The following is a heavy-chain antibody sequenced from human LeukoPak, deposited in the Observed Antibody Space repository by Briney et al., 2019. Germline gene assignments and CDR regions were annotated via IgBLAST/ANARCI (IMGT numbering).Heavy chain of an antibody. Sequence: GASVKVSCKASGYTFPSYGISWVRQAPGQGLEWMGWISAYNGNTNYAQKHQGRVTMTTDTTTRTAYMGLRSLRSDGTAVYYCARGGFDWLLYDFKYYFDYWGQGTLVTVSS. J-gene: IGHJ4*02. CDR1: GYTFPSYG. V-gene: IGHV1-18*01. D-gene: IGHD3-9*01. CDR2: ISAYNGNT. CDR3: ARGGFDWLLYDFKYYFDY.